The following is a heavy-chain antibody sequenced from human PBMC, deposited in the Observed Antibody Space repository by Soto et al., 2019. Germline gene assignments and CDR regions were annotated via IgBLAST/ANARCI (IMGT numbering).Heavy chain of an antibody. Sequence: PSETLSLTCAVSGGSISSGGYSWSWIRQPPGKGLEWIGYIYHSGSTYYNPSLKSRVTISVDRSKNQFSLKLSSVTAADTAVYYCARPFMVRGVHSLLYWGQGTLVTVS. J-gene: IGHJ4*02. CDR2: IYHSGST. D-gene: IGHD3-10*01. V-gene: IGHV4-30-2*01. CDR1: GGSISSGGYS. CDR3: ARPFMVRGVHSLLY.